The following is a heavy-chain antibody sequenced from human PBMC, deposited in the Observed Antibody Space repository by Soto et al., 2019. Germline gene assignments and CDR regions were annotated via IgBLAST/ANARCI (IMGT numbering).Heavy chain of an antibody. CDR3: ARGYTGYCSGGTCYWIDP. D-gene: IGHD2-15*01. Sequence: EVQLVESGGGLVKPGGSLRLSCAASGFSFSSYSMNWVRQAPGKGLEWVSSISSSASHINYADSVKGRFTISRDNAKKSLYLQMNSLRAEDTAVYYCARGYTGYCSGGTCYWIDPWGQGTLVTVSS. CDR1: GFSFSSYS. V-gene: IGHV3-21*01. J-gene: IGHJ5*02. CDR2: ISSSASHI.